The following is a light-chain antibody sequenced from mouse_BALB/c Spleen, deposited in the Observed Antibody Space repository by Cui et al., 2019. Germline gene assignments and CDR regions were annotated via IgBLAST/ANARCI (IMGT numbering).Light chain of an antibody. CDR2: SAS. CDR3: QQYNSYPLT. V-gene: IGKV6-15*01. J-gene: IGKJ5*01. Sequence: DIVMTQSQTFMSTSVGDRVSVTCKASQNVGTNVAWYQQKPGQSPKALIYSASYRYSGVPDRFRGSGSGTDFTLTISNVQSEDLAEYFCQQYNSYPLTFGAGTKLELK. CDR1: QNVGTN.